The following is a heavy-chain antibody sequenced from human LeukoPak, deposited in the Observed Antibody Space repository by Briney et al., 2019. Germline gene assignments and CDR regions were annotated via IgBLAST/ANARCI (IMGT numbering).Heavy chain of an antibody. D-gene: IGHD1-26*01. Sequence: GGSLRLSCAASGFTFSSYAIHWVGQAAGKGPEWVAVISYDGTNKNYADSLKGRFTISRDNSKNTVYLQVNSLRVEDAAVYYCARDPRGSPYYFDYWGQGTLVTVSS. J-gene: IGHJ4*02. V-gene: IGHV3-30-3*01. CDR1: GFTFSSYA. CDR3: ARDPRGSPYYFDY. CDR2: ISYDGTNK.